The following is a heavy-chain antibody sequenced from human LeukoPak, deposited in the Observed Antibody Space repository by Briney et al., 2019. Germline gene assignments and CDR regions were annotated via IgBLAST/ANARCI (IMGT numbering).Heavy chain of an antibody. Sequence: GGSLRLSCAASGFTVSSNYMSWVRQAPGKGLEWVSVIYSGGSTYYADSVKGRFIISRDNSNNTLYLQMNSLRAEGTAVYYCAKSTVADAFDIWRQGTMVSVSS. CDR3: AKSTVADAFDI. CDR2: IYSGGST. J-gene: IGHJ3*02. D-gene: IGHD6-19*01. V-gene: IGHV3-66*01. CDR1: GFTVSSNY.